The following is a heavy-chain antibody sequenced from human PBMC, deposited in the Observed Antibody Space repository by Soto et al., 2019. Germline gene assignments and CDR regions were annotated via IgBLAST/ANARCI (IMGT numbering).Heavy chain of an antibody. CDR3: AKDRGRGYGYGTVFDY. V-gene: IGHV3-30*18. Sequence: LRLPWAAAGVTCGGFGIRRVLQAPGKGLEWVAVISYDGSNKYYADSVKGRFTISRDNSKNTLYLQMNSLRAEDTAVYYYAKDRGRGYGYGTVFDYWGQGALVTVSS. CDR2: ISYDGSNK. CDR1: GVTCGGFG. J-gene: IGHJ4*02. D-gene: IGHD5-18*01.